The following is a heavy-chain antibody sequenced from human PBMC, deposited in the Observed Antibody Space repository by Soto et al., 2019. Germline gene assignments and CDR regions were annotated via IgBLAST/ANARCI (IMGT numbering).Heavy chain of an antibody. Sequence: SETLSLTCAVYGGSFSGYYWSWIRQPPGKGLEWIGEINHSGSTNYNPSLKSRVTISVDTSKNQFSLKLSSVTAADTAVYYCARASWGVAVAGSHYYYYGMDVWGQGTTVTVSS. CDR2: INHSGST. CDR3: ARASWGVAVAGSHYYYYGMDV. J-gene: IGHJ6*02. CDR1: GGSFSGYY. D-gene: IGHD6-19*01. V-gene: IGHV4-34*01.